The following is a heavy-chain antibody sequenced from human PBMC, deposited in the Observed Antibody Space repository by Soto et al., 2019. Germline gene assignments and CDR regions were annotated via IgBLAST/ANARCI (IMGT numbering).Heavy chain of an antibody. CDR3: ASLFPTMVRGVSYFDY. CDR1: GGSISSYY. Sequence: SETLSLTCPVSGGSISSYYWSWIRQPPGKGLEWIGYIYYSGSTNYNPSLKSRVTISVDTSKNQFSLKLSSVTAADTAVYYCASLFPTMVRGVSYFDYWGQGTLVTVSS. D-gene: IGHD3-10*01. V-gene: IGHV4-59*08. J-gene: IGHJ4*02. CDR2: IYYSGST.